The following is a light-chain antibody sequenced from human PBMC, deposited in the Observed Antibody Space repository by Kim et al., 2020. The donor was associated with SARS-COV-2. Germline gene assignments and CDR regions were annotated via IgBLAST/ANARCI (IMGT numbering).Light chain of an antibody. CDR2: SSS. CDR3: QQRYNSPPTWT. V-gene: IGKV3-11*01. CDR1: QSVSY. Sequence: EIVLTQSPATLSLSPWERATLSCSASQSVSYLAWYQQKPGQAPKLLIYSSSVRPEDVPDRFSGSAFGTDFTLTISSLEPADFVVYYCQQRYNSPPTWTYGQGTKVDIK. J-gene: IGKJ1*01.